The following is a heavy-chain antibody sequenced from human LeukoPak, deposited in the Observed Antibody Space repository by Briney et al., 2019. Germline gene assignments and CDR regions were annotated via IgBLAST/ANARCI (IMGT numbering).Heavy chain of an antibody. CDR2: INHSGST. D-gene: IGHD3-9*01. V-gene: IGHV4-34*01. CDR1: GDSISGFC. Sequence: SETLSLTCTVSGDSISGFCWSWIRQPPGKGLEWIGEINHSGSTNYNPSLKSRVTISVDTSKNQFSLKLSSVTAADTAVYYCARDGAVDILTGYGAFDMWGQGTMVTVSS. J-gene: IGHJ3*02. CDR3: ARDGAVDILTGYGAFDM.